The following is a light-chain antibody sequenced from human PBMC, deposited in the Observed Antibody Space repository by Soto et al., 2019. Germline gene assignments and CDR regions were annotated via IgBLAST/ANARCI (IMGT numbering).Light chain of an antibody. Sequence: IPMTQSPSSLSASFGDRVTITCRASQSISSYLNWYQQKPGKAPKLLIYAASSLQSGVPSRFSGSGSGTDFTLTISSLQPEDFATYYCQQSYSTPPTFGQGTKVDIK. CDR2: AAS. J-gene: IGKJ1*01. CDR3: QQSYSTPPT. V-gene: IGKV1-39*01. CDR1: QSISSY.